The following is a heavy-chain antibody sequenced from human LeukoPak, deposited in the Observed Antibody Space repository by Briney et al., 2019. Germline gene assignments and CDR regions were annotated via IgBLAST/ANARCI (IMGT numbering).Heavy chain of an antibody. V-gene: IGHV3-33*06. CDR2: IWNDGSYE. J-gene: IGHJ4*02. Sequence: PGGSLRLSCAASGFIFSNYGMHWVRQAPGRGLEWVAVIWNDGSYEHYTDSVKGRFTISRDNSKNTLFLQLNSLRPEDTAVYYCAKPTWGSGSFLIGFWGQGTLVTVSS. CDR3: AKPTWGSGSFLIGF. D-gene: IGHD1-26*01. CDR1: GFIFSNYG.